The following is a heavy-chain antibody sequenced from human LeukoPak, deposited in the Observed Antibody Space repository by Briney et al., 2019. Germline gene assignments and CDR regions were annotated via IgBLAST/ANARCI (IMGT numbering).Heavy chain of an antibody. CDR2: INPSGGGT. J-gene: IGHJ4*02. V-gene: IGHV1-46*01. CDR1: GYTFSNYF. D-gene: IGHD4-17*01. CDR3: ARDLGDDYGDHPPVSLHHTSGWQWEPGFDY. Sequence: GASVKVSCKASGYTFSNYFMHWVRQAPGQGLEWMGIINPSGGGTSYAQKFQGRVTMTRDTSTSTVYMELSRLRSEDTAVYYCARDLGDDYGDHPPVSLHHTSGWQWEPGFDYWGQGTLVTVSS.